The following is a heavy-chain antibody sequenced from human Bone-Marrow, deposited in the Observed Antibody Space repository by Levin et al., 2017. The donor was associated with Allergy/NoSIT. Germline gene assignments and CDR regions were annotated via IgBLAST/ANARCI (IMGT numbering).Heavy chain of an antibody. J-gene: IGHJ5*02. Sequence: ASVKVSCKASGYTFTSYDINWVRQATGQGLEWMGWMNPNSGNTGYAQKFQGRVTMTRNTSIRTAYMELSSLRSEDTAVYYCARGGYYDILTGWDWFDPWGQGTLVTVSS. V-gene: IGHV1-8*01. CDR1: GYTFTSYD. D-gene: IGHD3-9*01. CDR3: ARGGYYDILTGWDWFDP. CDR2: MNPNSGNT.